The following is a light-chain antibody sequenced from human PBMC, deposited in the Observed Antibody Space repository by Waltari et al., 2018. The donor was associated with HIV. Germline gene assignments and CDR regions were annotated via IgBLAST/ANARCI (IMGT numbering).Light chain of an antibody. CDR1: SSNIGHNY. CDR2: DNN. CDR3: ATWDIRLSGVI. V-gene: IGLV1-51*01. Sequence: QSALTQPPSVSAAPGQKVTISCSGRSSNIGHNYVSWYQQVPGTAPKLLIYDNNKRLSGISDRFSGSKSGTSATLGITGLQTGDEADYYCATWDIRLSGVIFGGGTKLTVL. J-gene: IGLJ2*01.